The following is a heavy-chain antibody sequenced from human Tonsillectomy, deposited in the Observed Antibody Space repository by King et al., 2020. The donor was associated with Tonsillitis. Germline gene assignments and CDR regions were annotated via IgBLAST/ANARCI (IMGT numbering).Heavy chain of an antibody. CDR3: ARDNYYYDSSGYYGGVVDY. Sequence: HVQLQESGPGLVKPSETLSLTCAVSGYSISSGYYWGWIRQPPGKGLEWIGSIYHSGSTYYNPSLKSRVTISVDTSKNQLSLKLSSVTAADTAVYYCARDNYYYDSSGYYGGVVDYWGQGTLVTVSS. CDR2: IYHSGST. J-gene: IGHJ4*02. CDR1: GYSISSGYY. D-gene: IGHD3-22*01. V-gene: IGHV4-38-2*02.